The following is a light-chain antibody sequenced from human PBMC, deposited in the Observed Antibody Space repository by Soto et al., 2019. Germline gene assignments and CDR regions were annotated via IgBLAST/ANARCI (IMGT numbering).Light chain of an antibody. Sequence: DIQMTQSPSTLSASVGDRVTITCRASQSINNWLAWYQQKPGKAPNLLIYDVSSLGSGVPSRFSGSGSGTEFTLTISSPQPDDFATYYCQQYNSYSRTFGQGTKVDIK. CDR2: DVS. CDR3: QQYNSYSRT. V-gene: IGKV1-5*01. CDR1: QSINNW. J-gene: IGKJ1*01.